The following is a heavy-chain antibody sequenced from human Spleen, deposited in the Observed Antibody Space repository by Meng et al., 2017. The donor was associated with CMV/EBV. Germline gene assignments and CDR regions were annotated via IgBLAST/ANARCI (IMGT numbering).Heavy chain of an antibody. J-gene: IGHJ5*01. D-gene: IGHD3-16*01. CDR1: GATSDTYT. CDR2: FTGVFGST. V-gene: IGHV1-69*05. Sequence: SVKVSCKASGATSDTYTIDWVRQAPGQGLQWMGRFTGVFGSTNYAQNFQGRLTITTDESTSTTYMELRSLRFEDTAVYFCARYDGGVSDSWGHGTLVTVSS. CDR3: ARYDGGVSDS.